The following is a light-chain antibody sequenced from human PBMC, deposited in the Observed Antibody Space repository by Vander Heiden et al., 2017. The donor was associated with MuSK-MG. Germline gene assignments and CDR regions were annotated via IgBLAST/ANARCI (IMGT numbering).Light chain of an antibody. CDR2: GAH. CDR1: SLRVYS. J-gene: IGLJ1*01. CDR3: NAQDTSGNHV. V-gene: IGLV3-19*01. Sequence: SSELTQDPAVSVALGQTVRITCQGDSLRVYSASWYQQKPGQAPVLVLYGAHSRPSGIPDRLSGSRSGNTASLTITGAQAEDEADYYCNAQDTSGNHVFGTGTRVTVL.